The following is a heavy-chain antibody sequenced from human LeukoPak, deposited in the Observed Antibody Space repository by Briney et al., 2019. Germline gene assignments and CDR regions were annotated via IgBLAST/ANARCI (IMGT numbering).Heavy chain of an antibody. Sequence: GGSLRLSCAASGFTFSSYEMSWVRQAPGKGLEWVSYISSSGSTIYYADSVKGRFTISRDNAKNSLYLQMNSLRAEDTAVYYCAREGNYYDSSGYDYFDYWGQGTLSPSPQ. CDR3: AREGNYYDSSGYDYFDY. CDR2: ISSSGSTI. V-gene: IGHV3-48*03. J-gene: IGHJ4*02. D-gene: IGHD3-22*01. CDR1: GFTFSSYE.